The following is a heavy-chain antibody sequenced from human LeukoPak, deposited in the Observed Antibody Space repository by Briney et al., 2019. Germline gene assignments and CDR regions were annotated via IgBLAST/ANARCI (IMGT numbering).Heavy chain of an antibody. CDR2: IHYTGRT. CDR3: ARDRINMIRGVIIDPNWFDP. J-gene: IGHJ5*02. V-gene: IGHV4-30-4*07. Sequence: SETLSLTCAVSGGSISSGGHSWSWIRQPPGKELEWIGYIHYTGRTYYNPSLQNRVTISIDTARNQFSLKLNSVTAADTAVYYCARDRINMIRGVIIDPNWFDPWGQGTLVTVSS. D-gene: IGHD3-10*01. CDR1: GGSISSGGHS.